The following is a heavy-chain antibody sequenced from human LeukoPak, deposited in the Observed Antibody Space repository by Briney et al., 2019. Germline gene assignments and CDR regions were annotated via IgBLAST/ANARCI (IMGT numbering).Heavy chain of an antibody. CDR1: GYTFNTYG. D-gene: IGHD6-19*01. CDR2: TSAYNGDT. J-gene: IGHJ5*02. Sequence: ASVKVSCKASGYTFNTYGISWVRQAPGQGLEWMGWTSAYNGDTKYGQKFQGRLTMTTDTSTSTAYMDVRSLRSEDTAVYYCARDLLQWQTNNWLAPWGQGTLVTVSS. CDR3: ARDLLQWQTNNWLAP. V-gene: IGHV1-18*01.